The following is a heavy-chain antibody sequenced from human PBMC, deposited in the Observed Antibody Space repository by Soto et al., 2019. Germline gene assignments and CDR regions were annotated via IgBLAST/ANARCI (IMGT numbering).Heavy chain of an antibody. Sequence: EVQLVESGGGLVQPGGSLRLSCAASGFTFSSYWMSWVRQAPGKGLEWVANIKQDGSEKYYVDSVKGRFTISRDNAKNSLYLQMNSLRAEDTAVYYCARDFGFMPAQSNDYWGQGTLVTVSS. V-gene: IGHV3-7*03. CDR2: IKQDGSEK. D-gene: IGHD2-2*01. CDR3: ARDFGFMPAQSNDY. J-gene: IGHJ4*02. CDR1: GFTFSSYW.